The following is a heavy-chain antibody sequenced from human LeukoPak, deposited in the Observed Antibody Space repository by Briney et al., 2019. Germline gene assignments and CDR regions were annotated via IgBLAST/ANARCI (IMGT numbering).Heavy chain of an antibody. J-gene: IGHJ6*03. V-gene: IGHV3-53*01. D-gene: IGHD2-21*02. CDR3: ARVEGDYYYYHYMDV. CDR1: GFTVNKNY. Sequence: GGSLRLSCAASGFTVNKNYMIWVRQAPGKGLEWVSLIYSGGTTYYADSVKGRFTISRDNSKNTLYLQMNSLRAEDTAVYYCARVEGDYYYYHYMDVWGKGTTVTVSS. CDR2: IYSGGTT.